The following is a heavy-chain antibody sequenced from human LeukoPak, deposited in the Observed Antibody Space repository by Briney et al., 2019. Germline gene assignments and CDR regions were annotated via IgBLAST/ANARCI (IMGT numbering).Heavy chain of an antibody. J-gene: IGHJ5*02. V-gene: IGHV4-4*02. D-gene: IGHD1-26*01. CDR1: GGSISSSNW. CDR2: IYHSGST. Sequence: SETLSLTCAVSGGSISSSNWWSWVRQPPGKGLEWIGEIYHSGSTNYNPSLKSRVTISVDTSKNQFSLKLSSVTAADTAVYYCARHRRSGSYSRKNNWFDPWGQGTLVTVSS. CDR3: ARHRRSGSYSRKNNWFDP.